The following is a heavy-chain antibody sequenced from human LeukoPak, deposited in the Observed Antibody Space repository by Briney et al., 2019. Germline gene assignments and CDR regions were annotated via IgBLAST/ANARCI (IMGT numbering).Heavy chain of an antibody. D-gene: IGHD3-16*01. CDR2: ISYDGGDK. Sequence: PGGSLRLSCAASGFTVSSYYMNWVRQAPGKGLEWVALISYDGGDKYYAESMKGRITISRDNAENTLYLQMNNLRPDDTAFYFCVKEGVEYSYSYGDYWGQGTLVTVSS. J-gene: IGHJ4*02. CDR3: VKEGVEYSYSYGDY. CDR1: GFTVSSYY. V-gene: IGHV3-30*18.